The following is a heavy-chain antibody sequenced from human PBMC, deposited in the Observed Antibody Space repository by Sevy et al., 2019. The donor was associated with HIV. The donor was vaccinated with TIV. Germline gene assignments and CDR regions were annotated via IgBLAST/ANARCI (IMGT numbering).Heavy chain of an antibody. V-gene: IGHV3-23*01. CDR3: VKLGSGYTYFDY. CDR1: VFTFSSYA. CDR2: IIGSGGTT. D-gene: IGHD5-12*01. J-gene: IGHJ4*02. Sequence: GGSLRLSCAASVFTFSSYAMTWVRQPPGKGLEWVSLIIGSGGTTYYADSVKGRFTISRDNSKNTLYLQMNSPRAEDTAVYYCVKLGSGYTYFDYWGQGTLVTVSS.